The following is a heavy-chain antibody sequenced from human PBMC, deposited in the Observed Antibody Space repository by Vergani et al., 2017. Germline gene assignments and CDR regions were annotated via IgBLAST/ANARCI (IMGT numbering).Heavy chain of an antibody. D-gene: IGHD3-22*01. CDR3: AKPHGITMIVVVIPGY. J-gene: IGHJ4*02. V-gene: IGHV3-23*01. Sequence: EVQLLESGGGLVQPGGSLRLSCAASGFTFSSYAMSWVRQAPGKGLEWVSAISGSGGSTYYADSVKGRFTISRDNSKNTLYLQMNSVRAEDTAVYYCAKPHGITMIVVVIPGYWGQGTLVTVSS. CDR1: GFTFSSYA. CDR2: ISGSGGST.